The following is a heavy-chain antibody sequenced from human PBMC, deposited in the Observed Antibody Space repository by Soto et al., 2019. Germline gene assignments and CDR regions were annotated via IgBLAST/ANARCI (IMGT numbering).Heavy chain of an antibody. CDR3: ATSYGSGYRAFDS. J-gene: IGHJ4*02. Sequence: QVQLVQSGADVQRPGSSVRVSCKASCDTFNFYSINWVRQAPGLGLQWMGRINPILSMSNYAPRFQGRVTMTAVKSTSTAYMELSSLRSEDTAMYYCATSYGSGYRAFDSWGQGALVTVSS. CDR1: CDTFNFYS. CDR2: INPILSMS. D-gene: IGHD3-10*01. V-gene: IGHV1-69*02.